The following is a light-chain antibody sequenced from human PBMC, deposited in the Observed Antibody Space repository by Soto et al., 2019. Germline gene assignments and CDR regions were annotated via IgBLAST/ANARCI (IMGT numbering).Light chain of an antibody. CDR2: DAS. V-gene: IGKV3-11*01. CDR3: QQRNSWPLT. Sequence: EIVLTQSPATLSLSPGERATLSCRASQSVSGSLAWYQQKPGQAPRLLLYDASTRATGTPARFSGSGSGTDFSLTISSLEPEDFAVYYCQQRNSWPLTFGGGTKVEVK. CDR1: QSVSGS. J-gene: IGKJ4*01.